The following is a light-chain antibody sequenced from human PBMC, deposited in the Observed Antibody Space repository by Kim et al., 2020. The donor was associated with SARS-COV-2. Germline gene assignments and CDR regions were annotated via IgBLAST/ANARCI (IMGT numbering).Light chain of an antibody. J-gene: IGLJ3*02. CDR1: KLGDKY. Sequence: SYELTQPPSVSVSPGQTASITCSGDKLGDKYACWYQQKPGQSPVLVIYQDSKRPSGIPERFSCSNSGNTATLTISGTQAMDEADYYCQAWDSSTAHWVFGGGTKLTVL. V-gene: IGLV3-1*01. CDR2: QDS. CDR3: QAWDSSTAHWV.